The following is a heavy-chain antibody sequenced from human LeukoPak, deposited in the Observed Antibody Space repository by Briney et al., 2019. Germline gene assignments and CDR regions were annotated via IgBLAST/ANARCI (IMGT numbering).Heavy chain of an antibody. J-gene: IGHJ4*02. CDR2: IYYSGST. D-gene: IGHD4-11*01. CDR3: ARSLQYQFPNFDY. Sequence: PSETLSLTCTVSGGSISSYYWSWIRQPPGKGLEWIGYIYYSGSTNYNPSLKSRVTISVDTSKNQFSLKLRSVTAADTAVYYCARSLQYQFPNFDYWGQGTLVTVSS. V-gene: IGHV4-59*01. CDR1: GGSISSYY.